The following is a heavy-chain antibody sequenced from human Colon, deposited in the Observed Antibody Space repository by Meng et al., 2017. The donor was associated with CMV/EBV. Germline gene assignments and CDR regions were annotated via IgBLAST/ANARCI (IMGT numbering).Heavy chain of an antibody. J-gene: IGHJ4*02. D-gene: IGHD6-13*01. CDR1: GYTLTELS. CDR2: FNPEDGER. Sequence: ASVQVSCKVSGYTLTELSIHWVRQAPGKGLEWMGGFNPEDGERVYAQKFQGRISMTEDKSTDTAYMELSSLTFEDTAVFYCASERLGAAAIPLDHWGQGTLVTVSS. V-gene: IGHV1-24*01. CDR3: ASERLGAAAIPLDH.